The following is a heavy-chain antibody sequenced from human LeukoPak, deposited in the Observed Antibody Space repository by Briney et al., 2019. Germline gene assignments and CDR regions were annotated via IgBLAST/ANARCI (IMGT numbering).Heavy chain of an antibody. Sequence: VASVTVSFTASGFTFTGYYMHWVRQAPGQGLEWMGWINPNSGGTNYAQKFQGRVTMTRDTSISTAYMELSRLRSDDTAVYYCARDSYPNYDFWSGYTNWFDPWGQGTLVTVSS. J-gene: IGHJ5*02. CDR1: GFTFTGYY. V-gene: IGHV1-2*02. D-gene: IGHD3-3*01. CDR3: ARDSYPNYDFWSGYTNWFDP. CDR2: INPNSGGT.